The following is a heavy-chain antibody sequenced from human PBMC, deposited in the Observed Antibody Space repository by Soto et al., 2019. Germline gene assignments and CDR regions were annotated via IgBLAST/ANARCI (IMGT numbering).Heavy chain of an antibody. CDR2: IYSGGST. CDR1: GFTVSSNY. D-gene: IGHD2-15*01. CDR3: ASRYCSGGSCFLRDYYYYYLDD. V-gene: IGHV3-66*01. Sequence: EVQLVESGGGLVQPGGSLRLSCAASGFTVSSNYMSWVRQAPGKGLEWVSGIYSGGSTYYADSVKGRFTISRDKSKNTLYLHMNSLRAEDTAVYYCASRYCSGGSCFLRDYYYYYLDDWGKGTTVTVSS. J-gene: IGHJ6*03.